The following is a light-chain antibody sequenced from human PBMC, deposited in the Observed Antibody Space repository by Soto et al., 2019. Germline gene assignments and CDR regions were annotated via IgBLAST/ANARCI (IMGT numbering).Light chain of an antibody. CDR2: KAS. J-gene: IGKJ4*01. Sequence: DITMTQSPSTLSASVGDRVTITCQPSQSISIWLGWYQQKPGKAPKLLIYKASGLESGVPSRFSGSGSGTDFTLTISSLQPDDFATYYCQQYDSDSTLTFGGGTKVDIK. CDR3: QQYDSDSTLT. CDR1: QSISIW. V-gene: IGKV1-5*03.